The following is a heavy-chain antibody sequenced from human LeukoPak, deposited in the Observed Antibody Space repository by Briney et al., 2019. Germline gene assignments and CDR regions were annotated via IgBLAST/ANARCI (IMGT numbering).Heavy chain of an antibody. V-gene: IGHV4-34*01. Sequence: SETLSLTCAVYGGSFSGYYWSWIRQPPGKGLEWIGEINHSGSTNCNPSLKSRVTISVDTSKNQFSLKLSSVTAADTAVYYCARDPGAYCSGGSCSTDYWGQGTLVTVSS. D-gene: IGHD2-15*01. CDR3: ARDPGAYCSGGSCSTDY. CDR2: INHSGST. CDR1: GGSFSGYY. J-gene: IGHJ4*02.